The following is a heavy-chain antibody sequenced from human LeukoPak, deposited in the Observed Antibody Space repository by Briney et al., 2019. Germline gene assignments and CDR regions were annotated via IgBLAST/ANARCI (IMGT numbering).Heavy chain of an antibody. D-gene: IGHD6-19*01. V-gene: IGHV3-21*01. CDR3: AKRGEKYSNGWFIDY. CDR1: GFTFSSYA. Sequence: PGGSLRLSCAASEFTASGFTFSSYAMSWVRQAPGKGLEWVSSISSSSSYIYYADSVKGRFTISRDNAKNSLYLQMNSLRAEDTAVYYCAKRGEKYSNGWFIDYWGQGTLVTVSS. J-gene: IGHJ4*02. CDR2: ISSSSSYI.